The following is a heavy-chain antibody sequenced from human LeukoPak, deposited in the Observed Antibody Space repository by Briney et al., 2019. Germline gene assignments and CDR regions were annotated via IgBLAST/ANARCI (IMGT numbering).Heavy chain of an antibody. J-gene: IGHJ5*02. CDR2: INPNSGGT. Sequence: ASVKVSCKASGYTFTGYYMYWVRQAPGQGLGWIGRINPNSGGTDYAQNFQGRVTMTRDTSISTAYMELSRLRSDDTAVYYCARGYCSGGTCYLVENWFDPWGQGTLVTVSS. CDR3: ARGYCSGGTCYLVENWFDP. CDR1: GYTFTGYY. V-gene: IGHV1-2*06. D-gene: IGHD2-15*01.